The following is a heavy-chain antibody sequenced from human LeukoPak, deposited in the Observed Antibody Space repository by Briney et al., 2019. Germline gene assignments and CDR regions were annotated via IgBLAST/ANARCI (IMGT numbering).Heavy chain of an antibody. CDR1: GFIFSDYY. CDR3: ARADRNYYMDV. V-gene: IGHV3-11*04. J-gene: IGHJ6*03. Sequence: GGSLRLSCAASGFIFSDYYMNWIRQAPGKGLEWVSYISSSGSTIYCADSVKGRFTISRDNAKNSLFLQMNSLRAEDTAVYYCARADRNYYMDVWGKGTTVTVSS. CDR2: ISSSGSTI.